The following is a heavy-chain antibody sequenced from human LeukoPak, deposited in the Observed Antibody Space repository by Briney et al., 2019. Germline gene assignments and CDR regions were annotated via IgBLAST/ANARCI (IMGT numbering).Heavy chain of an antibody. J-gene: IGHJ4*02. D-gene: IGHD5-24*01. Sequence: SETLSLTCTVSGGSISSYYWSWIRQPPGEGLEWIGYIYYSGSTNHNPSLKSRVTISVDTSKNQFSLKLSSVTAADTAVYYCARGLSMATISSPSFDYWGQGTLVTVSS. CDR3: ARGLSMATISSPSFDY. CDR1: GGSISSYY. V-gene: IGHV4-59*01. CDR2: IYYSGST.